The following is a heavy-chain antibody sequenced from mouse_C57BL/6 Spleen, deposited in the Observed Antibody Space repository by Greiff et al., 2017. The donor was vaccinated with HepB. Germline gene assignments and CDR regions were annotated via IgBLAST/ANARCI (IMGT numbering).Heavy chain of an antibody. CDR3: ARGEYYFDY. V-gene: IGHV1-82*01. CDR1: GYAFSSSW. CDR2: IYPGDGDT. J-gene: IGHJ2*01. Sequence: VQLQPSGPELVKPGASVKISCKASGYAFSSSWMNWVKQRPGKGLEWIGRIYPGDGDTNYNGKFKGKATLTADKSSSTAYMQLSSLTSEDSAVYFCARGEYYFDYWGQGTTLTVSS.